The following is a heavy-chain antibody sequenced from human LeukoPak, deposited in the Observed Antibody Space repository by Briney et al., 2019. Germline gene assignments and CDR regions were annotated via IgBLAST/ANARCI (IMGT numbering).Heavy chain of an antibody. J-gene: IGHJ4*02. Sequence: ASVKVSCKASGYTFTGYYMHWVRQAPGQGLEWMGWINPNSGGTNYAQKFQGRVTMTRDTSISTAYMELSRLRSDDTAVYYCARVQKRRELYNFDYWGRGTLVTVSS. CDR2: INPNSGGT. CDR1: GYTFTGYY. CDR3: ARVQKRRELYNFDY. D-gene: IGHD1-26*01. V-gene: IGHV1-2*02.